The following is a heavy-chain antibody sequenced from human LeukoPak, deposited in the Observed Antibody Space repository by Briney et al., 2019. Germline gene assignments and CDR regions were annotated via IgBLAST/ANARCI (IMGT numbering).Heavy chain of an antibody. V-gene: IGHV3-23*01. CDR2: ISGSGVST. J-gene: IGHJ4*02. D-gene: IGHD2-15*01. CDR3: AKALYCSGGSCYCLLGY. Sequence: GGSLRLSCAASGFTFSSYAMIWVRQAPGKGLECVSAISGSGVSTYYADSVKGRFTISRDNSKNTLYLQMNSLRAEDTAVYYCAKALYCSGGSCYCLLGYWGQGTLVTVSS. CDR1: GFTFSSYA.